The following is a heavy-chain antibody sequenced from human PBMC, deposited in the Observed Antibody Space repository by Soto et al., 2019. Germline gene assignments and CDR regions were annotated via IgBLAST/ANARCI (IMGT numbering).Heavy chain of an antibody. Sequence: SETLSLTCTVSGGSISTYYWSWIRQPPGKGLEWIGYVYDSGSTNYSPSLKSRVTISLDTSKNQFSLRLSSVTAADTAVYYCARELGMAVAGSSYYYYGLDVWGQGTTVTVSS. CDR2: VYDSGST. CDR1: GGSISTYY. CDR3: ARELGMAVAGSSYYYYGLDV. D-gene: IGHD6-19*01. J-gene: IGHJ6*02. V-gene: IGHV4-59*01.